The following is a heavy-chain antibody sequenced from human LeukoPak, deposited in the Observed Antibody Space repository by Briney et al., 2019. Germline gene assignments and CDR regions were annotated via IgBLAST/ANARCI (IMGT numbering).Heavy chain of an antibody. V-gene: IGHV1-18*01. Sequence: ASVKVSCKASGGTFSSYAISWVRQAPGQGLEWMGWISAYNGNTNYAQKLQGRVTMTTDTSTSTAYMELRSLRSDDTAVYYCARDLGNYYDSSGYYVGLGAFDIWGQGTMVTVSS. CDR3: ARDLGNYYDSSGYYVGLGAFDI. J-gene: IGHJ3*02. D-gene: IGHD3-22*01. CDR1: GGTFSSYA. CDR2: ISAYNGNT.